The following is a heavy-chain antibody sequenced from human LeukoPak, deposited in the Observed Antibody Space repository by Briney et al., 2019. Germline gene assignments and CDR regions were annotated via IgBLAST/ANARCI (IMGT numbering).Heavy chain of an antibody. CDR2: INPSGGST. D-gene: IGHD3-10*01. J-gene: IGHJ4*02. CDR3: ARERITMVRGVIHTGNFDY. Sequence: ASVKVSCKASGYTFTSYYMHWVRQAPGQGLEWMGIINPSGGSTSYAQKFQGRVTMTRDTSTSTVYMELSSLRSEDTAVYYCARERITMVRGVIHTGNFDYWGQGTLVTVFS. CDR1: GYTFTSYY. V-gene: IGHV1-46*01.